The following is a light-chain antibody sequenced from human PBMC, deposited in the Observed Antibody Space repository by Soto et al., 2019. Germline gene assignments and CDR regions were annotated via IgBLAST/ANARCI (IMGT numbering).Light chain of an antibody. Sequence: VFAHSPVTLSFSPVERATLSCRASQSVSSTYLAWYQLKPGQAPRLLIYGASSRATGIPDRFSGSGSGTDFTLTISRLEPQDFAVYYCQQFGSSPQTFGQGTKVDIK. CDR3: QQFGSSPQT. CDR2: GAS. V-gene: IGKV3-20*01. CDR1: QSVSSTY. J-gene: IGKJ1*01.